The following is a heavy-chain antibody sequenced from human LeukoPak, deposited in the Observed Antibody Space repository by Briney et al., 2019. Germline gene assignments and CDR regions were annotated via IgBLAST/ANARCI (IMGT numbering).Heavy chain of an antibody. J-gene: IGHJ4*02. D-gene: IGHD4-17*01. V-gene: IGHV3-15*01. CDR1: GFTFSNAR. CDR3: TTNGDYGGRGELGY. Sequence: PGGSLRLSCAASGFTFSNARMSWVRQAPGKGLEWVGRIKSKTDGGTTDYAAPVKGRFTISRDDSKNTLYLQMNSLKTEDTAVYYCTTNGDYGGRGELGYWGQGTLVTVSS. CDR2: IKSKTDGGTT.